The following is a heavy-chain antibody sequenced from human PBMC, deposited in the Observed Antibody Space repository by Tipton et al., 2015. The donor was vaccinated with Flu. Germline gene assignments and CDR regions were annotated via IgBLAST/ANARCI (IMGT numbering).Heavy chain of an antibody. V-gene: IGHV3-7*01. CDR3: ARETHGDLDY. CDR2: IKQDGTDK. Sequence: SLRLSCAASGFTFSNYWVAWVRQAPGKGLEWVANIKQDGTDKNYVDSVKGRFTISRDNAKDSLYLQMNSLRAEDTALYYCARETHGDLDYWGQGTLVTVAS. D-gene: IGHD4-17*01. CDR1: GFTFSNYW. J-gene: IGHJ4*02.